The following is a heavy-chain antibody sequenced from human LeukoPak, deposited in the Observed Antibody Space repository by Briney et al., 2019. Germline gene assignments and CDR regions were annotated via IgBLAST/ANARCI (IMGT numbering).Heavy chain of an antibody. CDR2: INHSGST. CDR3: ASYRGAFFQH. CDR1: GGSISSSGYY. Sequence: PSETLSLTCTASGGSISSSGYYWGWIRQPPGKGLEWIGEINHSGSTNYNPSLKSRVTISVDTSKNQFSLKLSSVTAADTAVYYCASYRGAFFQHWGQGTLVTVSS. V-gene: IGHV4-39*07. J-gene: IGHJ1*01. D-gene: IGHD4-23*01.